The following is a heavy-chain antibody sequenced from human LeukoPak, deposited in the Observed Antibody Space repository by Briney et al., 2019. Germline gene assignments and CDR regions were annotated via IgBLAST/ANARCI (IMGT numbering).Heavy chain of an antibody. CDR2: IIPIFGTA. V-gene: IGHV1-69*13. Sequence: GASVKVSCKASGYTFTSYGISWVRQAPGQGLEWMGGIIPIFGTANYAQKFQGRVTITADESTSTAYMELSSLRSEDTAVYYCARGFRYHNSNYFDYWGQGTLVTVSS. J-gene: IGHJ4*02. CDR1: GYTFTSYG. D-gene: IGHD4-11*01. CDR3: ARGFRYHNSNYFDY.